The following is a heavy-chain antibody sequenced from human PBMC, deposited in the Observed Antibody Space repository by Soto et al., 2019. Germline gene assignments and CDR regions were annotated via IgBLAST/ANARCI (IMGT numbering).Heavy chain of an antibody. J-gene: IGHJ6*02. CDR3: VRGGDSNGVLGYYYYGMDV. Sequence: SVKVSCKASGGTFSDYAISWVRQAPGQGLEWMGGIIPIFGTANYAQKFQGRVTITADESTRTAYMELSSMRSEGTAVYYCVRGGDSNGVLGYYYYGMDVWGQGTTVTVSS. CDR2: IIPIFGTA. V-gene: IGHV1-69*13. D-gene: IGHD3-22*01. CDR1: GGTFSDYA.